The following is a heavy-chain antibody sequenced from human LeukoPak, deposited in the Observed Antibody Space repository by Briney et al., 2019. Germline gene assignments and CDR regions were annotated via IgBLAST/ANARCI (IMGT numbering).Heavy chain of an antibody. D-gene: IGHD6-19*01. CDR1: GFTFSSYW. CDR3: ASCTGYSSGWYYFDY. Sequence: GGSLRLSCAASGFTFSSYWMSWVRQAPGKGLEWVANIRQDGSEKYYVDSVKGRFTISRDNAKNSLYLQMNSLRAEDTAVYYCASCTGYSSGWYYFDYWGQGTLVTVSS. J-gene: IGHJ4*02. V-gene: IGHV3-7*01. CDR2: IRQDGSEK.